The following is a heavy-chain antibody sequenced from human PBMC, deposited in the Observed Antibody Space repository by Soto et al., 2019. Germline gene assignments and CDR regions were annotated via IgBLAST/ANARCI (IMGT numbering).Heavy chain of an antibody. CDR1: GGSISSSNW. CDR2: IYHSGST. J-gene: IGHJ3*02. CDR3: ARGAVVGRHAFDI. V-gene: IGHV4-4*02. Sequence: QVQLQESGPGLVKPSGTLSLTCAVSGGSISSSNWWSWVRQPPGKGLEWIGEIYHSGSTNYIPSLQSRVTTSLDKSRNQFSLKLSSVTAADTAVYFCARGAVVGRHAFDIWGQGTVVTVSS. D-gene: IGHD6-19*01.